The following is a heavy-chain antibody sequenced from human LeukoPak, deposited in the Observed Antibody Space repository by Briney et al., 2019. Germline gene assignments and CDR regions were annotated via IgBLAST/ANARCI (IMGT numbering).Heavy chain of an antibody. D-gene: IGHD1-26*01. CDR1: GFTFSNHA. Sequence: GGSLRVSCATSGFTFSNHAMHWVRHPTGKGLEWVSAIGTAGDTFYPGSVKGRFTISRENAKNSLSLQMNSLRAEDTAVYYCVRQQTPHGNFDYWGQGTLVTVSS. CDR3: VRQQTPHGNFDY. CDR2: IGTAGDT. J-gene: IGHJ4*02. V-gene: IGHV3-13*01.